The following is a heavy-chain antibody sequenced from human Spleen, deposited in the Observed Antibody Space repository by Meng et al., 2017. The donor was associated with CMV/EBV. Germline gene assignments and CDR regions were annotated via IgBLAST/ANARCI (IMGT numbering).Heavy chain of an antibody. CDR1: GFTFTFYA. CDR2: ISYDGSKK. Sequence: GGSLRLSCATSGFTFTFYALHWVRQSPGKGLEWVAVISYDGSKKSYADSVRGRFTISRDTSENTLYLHMSSLRGEDTAVYYCARDTRLRSSASGPGSWGQGTLVTVSS. CDR3: ARDTRLRSSASGPGS. D-gene: IGHD3-10*01. J-gene: IGHJ5*02. V-gene: IGHV3-30-3*01.